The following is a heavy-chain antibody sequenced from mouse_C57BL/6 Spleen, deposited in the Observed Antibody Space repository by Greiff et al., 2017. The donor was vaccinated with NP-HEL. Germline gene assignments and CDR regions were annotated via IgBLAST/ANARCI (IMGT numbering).Heavy chain of an antibody. J-gene: IGHJ2*01. Sequence: QVQLQQPGAELVKPGASVKMSCKASGYTFTSYWITWVKQRPGQGLEWIGDIYPGSGSTNYNEKFKSKATLTVDTSSSTAYMQLSSLTSEDSAVYYCARSNWDENYFDYWGQGTTLTVSS. CDR2: IYPGSGST. D-gene: IGHD4-1*01. V-gene: IGHV1-55*01. CDR3: ARSNWDENYFDY. CDR1: GYTFTSYW.